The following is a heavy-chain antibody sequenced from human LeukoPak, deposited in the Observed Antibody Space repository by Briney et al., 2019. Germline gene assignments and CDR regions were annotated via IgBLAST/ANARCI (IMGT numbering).Heavy chain of an antibody. CDR2: ISGSGGIT. J-gene: IGHJ4*02. D-gene: IGHD2-15*01. Sequence: GALRLSCAASGFTFSSYAMSWVRQAPGKGLEWVSAISGSGGITSYADSVKGRFTISRDNSKNTLYLQMNSLRAEDTAVYYCAKGRSGLFYWGQGTLATVSS. V-gene: IGHV3-23*01. CDR3: AKGRSGLFY. CDR1: GFTFSSYA.